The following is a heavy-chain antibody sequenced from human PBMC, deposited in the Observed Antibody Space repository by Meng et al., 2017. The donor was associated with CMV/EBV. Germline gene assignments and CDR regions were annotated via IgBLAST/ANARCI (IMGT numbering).Heavy chain of an antibody. V-gene: IGHV4-61*01. CDR1: GSVSSGSYY. CDR3: ARGPDFWSGYYLFDP. Sequence: GSVSSGSYYWTWTRQPPGKGLEWIGYAYYNGGTNYSPSLKSRVTILIDASKNQFSLELTSVTAADTAVYYCARGPDFWSGYYLFDPWGQGTLVTVSS. J-gene: IGHJ5*02. CDR2: AYYNGGT. D-gene: IGHD3-3*01.